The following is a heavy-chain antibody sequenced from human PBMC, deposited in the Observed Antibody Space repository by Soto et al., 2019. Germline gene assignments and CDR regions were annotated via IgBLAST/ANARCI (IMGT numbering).Heavy chain of an antibody. CDR3: ARGGTSKSGHLWYFDL. Sequence: EVQVVESGGGLVKPGGSLKLSCTASGFTFDSSTMNWLRQAPGRGLEWVSSISATTTYKYYADSVKGRFIISRDNARNSLYLQTNSLRAEDTAVYYCARGGTSKSGHLWYFDLWGRGTLVTVSS. J-gene: IGHJ2*01. V-gene: IGHV3-21*01. CDR2: ISATTTYK. D-gene: IGHD1-1*01. CDR1: GFTFDSST.